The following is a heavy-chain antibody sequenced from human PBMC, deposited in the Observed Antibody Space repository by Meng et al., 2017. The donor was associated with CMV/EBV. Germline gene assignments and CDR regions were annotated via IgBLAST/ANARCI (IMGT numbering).Heavy chain of an antibody. V-gene: IGHV1-69*05. CDR1: GGTFSSYA. J-gene: IGHJ4*02. CDR3: ASRHSSSSGNFDY. Sequence: SVKVSCKASGGTFSSYAINWVRQAPGQGLEWLGGIIPIFGTANYAQKFQGRVTITTDESTSTAYMELSSLRSEDTAVYYCASRHSSSSGNFDYWGQGTLVTVSS. D-gene: IGHD6-6*01. CDR2: IIPIFGTA.